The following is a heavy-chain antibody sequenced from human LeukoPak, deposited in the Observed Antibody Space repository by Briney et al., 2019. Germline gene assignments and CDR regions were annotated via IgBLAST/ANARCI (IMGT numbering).Heavy chain of an antibody. CDR1: GFTFSSYA. CDR2: ISGSGGST. Sequence: GGSLRLSCAASGFTFSSYAMSWVRQAPGKGLEWVSAISGSGGSTYYADSVKGRFTISRDNSKNTLYLQMNSLRAEDTAVYYCARQGAAAGYYYYYYYMDVWGKGTTVTISS. CDR3: ARQGAAAGYYYYYYYMDV. V-gene: IGHV3-23*01. D-gene: IGHD6-13*01. J-gene: IGHJ6*03.